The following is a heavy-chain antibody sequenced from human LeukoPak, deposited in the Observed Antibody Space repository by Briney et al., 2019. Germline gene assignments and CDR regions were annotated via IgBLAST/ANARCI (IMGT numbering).Heavy chain of an antibody. V-gene: IGHV4-38-2*02. CDR1: GYSISSGYY. J-gene: IGHJ3*02. D-gene: IGHD4-17*01. Sequence: SETLSLTCTVSGYSISSGYYWGWIRQPPGKGLEWIGSIYYSGSTYYNPSLKSRVTISVDTSKNQFSLKLSSVTAADTAVYYCASSPYLYGDYVLYAFDIWGQGTMVTVSS. CDR3: ASSPYLYGDYVLYAFDI. CDR2: IYYSGST.